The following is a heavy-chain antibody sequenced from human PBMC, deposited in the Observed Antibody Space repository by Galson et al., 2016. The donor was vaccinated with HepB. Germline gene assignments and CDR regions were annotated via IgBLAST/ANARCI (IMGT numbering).Heavy chain of an antibody. D-gene: IGHD2/OR15-2a*01. CDR3: ARNPEVNIILQH. V-gene: IGHV3-30*03. CDR2: ISYDGSNK. Sequence: SLRLSCAASGFTFSSYGMHWVRQAPGKGLEWVAVISYDGSNKYYADSVKGRFTISRDNAKNALYLQMNSLRDEDMAVYYCARNPEVNIILQHWGQGTLVTVSS. CDR1: GFTFSSYG. J-gene: IGHJ1*01.